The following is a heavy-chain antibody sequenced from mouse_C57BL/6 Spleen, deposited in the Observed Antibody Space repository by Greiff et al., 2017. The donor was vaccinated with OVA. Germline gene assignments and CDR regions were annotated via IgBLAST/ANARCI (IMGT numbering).Heavy chain of an antibody. CDR3: ARPVSGSSSWYFDY. Sequence: EVQGVESGGGLVKPGGSLKLSCAASGFTFSSYAMSWVRQTPEKRLEWVATISDGGSYTYYPDNVKGRFTISRDNAKNNLYLQMSHLKSEDTAMYYCARPVSGSSSWYFDYWGQGTTLTVSS. J-gene: IGHJ2*01. CDR2: ISDGGSYT. V-gene: IGHV5-4*01. CDR1: GFTFSSYA. D-gene: IGHD1-1*01.